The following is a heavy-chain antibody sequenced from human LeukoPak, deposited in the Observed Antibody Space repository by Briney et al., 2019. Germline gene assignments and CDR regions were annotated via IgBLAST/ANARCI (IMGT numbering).Heavy chain of an antibody. D-gene: IGHD5-24*01. CDR2: IVVGSGNT. CDR3: AADSEMATGFHASDI. Sequence: SVKVSCKASGFTFTSSAMQRVRQARGQRLEWIGWIVVGSGNTNYAQKFQERVTITRDMSTSTAYMELSSLRSEDTAVYYCAADSEMATGFHASDIWGQGTMVTVSS. CDR1: GFTFTSSA. V-gene: IGHV1-58*02. J-gene: IGHJ3*02.